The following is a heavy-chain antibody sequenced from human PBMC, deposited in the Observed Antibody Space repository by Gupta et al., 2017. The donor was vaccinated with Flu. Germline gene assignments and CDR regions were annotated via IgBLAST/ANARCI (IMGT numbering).Heavy chain of an antibody. J-gene: IGHJ4*02. CDR3: TRPGSDQHNEQFDY. Sequence: EVQLVESGGGLVQPGGSLKLSCAASGFTFSGSAMHWVRQASGKGLGWVGRIRSKANSYATAYAASVKGRFTISRDYSKNTAYLQMNSLKTEDTAVYYCTRPGSDQHNEQFDYWGQGTLVTVSS. V-gene: IGHV3-73*01. CDR2: IRSKANSYAT. CDR1: GFTFSGSA. D-gene: IGHD1-1*01.